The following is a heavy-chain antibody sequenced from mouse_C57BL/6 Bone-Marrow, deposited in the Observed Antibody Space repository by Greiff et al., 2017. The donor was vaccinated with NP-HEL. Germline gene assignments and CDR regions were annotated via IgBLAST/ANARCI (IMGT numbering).Heavy chain of an antibody. V-gene: IGHV2-9-1*01. J-gene: IGHJ1*03. CDR2: IWTGGGT. CDR3: ARVYYGNWYFDV. CDR1: GFSLTSYA. Sequence: VKLVESGPGLVAPSQSLSITCTVSGFSLTSYAISWVRQPPGKGLEWLGAIWTGGGTNYNSALKSRLSISKDNSKSQVFLKMNSLQTDDTARYYCARVYYGNWYFDVWAQGPRSPSPQ. D-gene: IGHD2-1*01.